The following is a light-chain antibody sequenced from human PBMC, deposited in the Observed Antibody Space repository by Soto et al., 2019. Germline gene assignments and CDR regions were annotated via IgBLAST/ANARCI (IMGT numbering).Light chain of an antibody. Sequence: IQLTQSPSFLSASVGDRVTITCRASQGISSYLAWYQQKPGKAPNLLIFGASSLQSGVPSRFSGSGSGTEFTLTISGLQPEDFATYYCQQLNSYSVVTFGPGTKVDIK. J-gene: IGKJ3*01. V-gene: IGKV1-9*01. CDR2: GAS. CDR3: QQLNSYSVVT. CDR1: QGISSY.